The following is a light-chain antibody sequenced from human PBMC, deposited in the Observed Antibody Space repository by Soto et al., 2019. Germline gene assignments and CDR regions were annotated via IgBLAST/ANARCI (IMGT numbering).Light chain of an antibody. Sequence: EIVLTQSPATLSLSPGERATLSCRASQSVRTYLVWYQQKPGQAPRLLIYDTSTRATGVPARFSGSGSGTDFTLTISSLEPEDFAVYYCHQRSNWPRTFGGGTKVDIK. V-gene: IGKV3-11*01. CDR1: QSVRTY. CDR2: DTS. CDR3: HQRSNWPRT. J-gene: IGKJ4*01.